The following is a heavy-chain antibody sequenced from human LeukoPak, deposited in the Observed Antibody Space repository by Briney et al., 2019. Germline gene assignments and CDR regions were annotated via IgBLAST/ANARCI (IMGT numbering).Heavy chain of an antibody. D-gene: IGHD1-14*01. CDR2: INQDGSEK. CDR3: ARDSNRYYYYMDV. CDR1: GFTFSVYS. Sequence: GGSLRLSCAASGFTFSVYSMSWVRQAPGKGLEWVANINQDGSEKYYLDSVKGRFTISRDNAKNSLYLQLTSLRAEDTAVYYCARDSNRYYYYMDVWGKGTTVTISS. V-gene: IGHV3-7*01. J-gene: IGHJ6*03.